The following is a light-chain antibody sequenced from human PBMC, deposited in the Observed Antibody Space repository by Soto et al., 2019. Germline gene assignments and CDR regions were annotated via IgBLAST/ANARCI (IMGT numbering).Light chain of an antibody. Sequence: AIQMTQSPSSLSASVGDRVTITCRASQGIRNDLGWYQQKPGKAPNLLIYATSSLQGGVPSRFSGSGSGTEFTLTISSLQPDDFATYYCQKYNSYSWTFGQGTKVDIK. V-gene: IGKV1-6*01. CDR1: QGIRND. CDR3: QKYNSYSWT. CDR2: ATS. J-gene: IGKJ1*01.